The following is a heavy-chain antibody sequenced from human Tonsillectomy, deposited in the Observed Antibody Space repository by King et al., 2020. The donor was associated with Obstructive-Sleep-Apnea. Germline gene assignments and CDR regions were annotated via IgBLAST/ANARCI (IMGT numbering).Heavy chain of an antibody. CDR1: GYSISSGYY. V-gene: IGHV4-38-2*02. CDR3: ARATIFGVAPDAFDI. CDR2: FYHSGST. Sequence: VQLQESGPGLVKPSETLSLTCTVSGYSISSGYYWGWIRQPPGKGLEWIGSFYHSGSTYYNPSLKSRVTISVDTSKNQFSLKLSSVTAADTAVYYCARATIFGVAPDAFDIWGQGTMVTVSS. J-gene: IGHJ3*02. D-gene: IGHD3-3*01.